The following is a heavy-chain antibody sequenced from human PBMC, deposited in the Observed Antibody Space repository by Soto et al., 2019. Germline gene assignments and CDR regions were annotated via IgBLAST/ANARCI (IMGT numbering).Heavy chain of an antibody. CDR3: ARDLDYYGSGSYYNGGAGYGMDV. Sequence: QVQLVQSGAEVKKPGSSVKVSCKASGGTFSSYAISWVRQAPGQGLEWMGGIIPIFGTANYAQKFQGRVTITADESTSKAYMELSSLRSEDTAVYYCARDLDYYGSGSYYNGGAGYGMDVWGQGTTVTVSS. J-gene: IGHJ6*02. CDR1: GGTFSSYA. CDR2: IIPIFGTA. V-gene: IGHV1-69*01. D-gene: IGHD3-10*01.